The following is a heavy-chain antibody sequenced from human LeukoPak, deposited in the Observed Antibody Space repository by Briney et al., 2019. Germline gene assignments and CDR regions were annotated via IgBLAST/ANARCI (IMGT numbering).Heavy chain of an antibody. V-gene: IGHV3-53*04. CDR1: GFTVRGNY. Sequence: GGSLRLSCAASGFTVRGNYMSWVRQAPGKGLEWVSFIYNDGRTYYADSVKGRFTISRHNSKNMLYLQMNSLRPEDTAVYYCQWELLDNWGRGTLVTVSS. CDR3: QWELLDN. CDR2: IYNDGRT. D-gene: IGHD1-26*01. J-gene: IGHJ4*02.